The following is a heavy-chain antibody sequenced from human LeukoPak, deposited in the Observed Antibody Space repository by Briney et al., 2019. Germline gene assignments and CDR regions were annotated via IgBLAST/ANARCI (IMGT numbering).Heavy chain of an antibody. Sequence: GESLKISCKGSGYSFNTYWIGWVRQMPGKGLEWMGIIYPGDSDTKYSPSFQGQVTISADKSISTAYLQWSSLKASDTAIYYCARRLLILGADDAFDIWGQGTMVTVSS. CDR1: GYSFNTYW. CDR3: ARRLLILGADDAFDI. D-gene: IGHD3-22*01. V-gene: IGHV5-51*01. J-gene: IGHJ3*02. CDR2: IYPGDSDT.